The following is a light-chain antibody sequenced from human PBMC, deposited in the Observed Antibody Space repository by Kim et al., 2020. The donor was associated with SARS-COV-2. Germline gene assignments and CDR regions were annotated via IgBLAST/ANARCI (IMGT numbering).Light chain of an antibody. Sequence: DIQMTQSTSSLSASVGDRVTITCQASQDISNYLNWYQQKPGKAPKLLIYDASNLETGVTSRFSGSGSGTDFTFTISSLQPEDIATYYCQQYDNLPVTFGGGTKLEI. CDR3: QQYDNLPVT. J-gene: IGKJ4*01. CDR2: DAS. CDR1: QDISNY. V-gene: IGKV1-33*01.